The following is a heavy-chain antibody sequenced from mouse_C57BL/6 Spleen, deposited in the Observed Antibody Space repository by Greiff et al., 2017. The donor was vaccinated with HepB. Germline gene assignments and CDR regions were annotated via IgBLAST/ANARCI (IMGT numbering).Heavy chain of an antibody. J-gene: IGHJ1*03. CDR3: AREGHSITTVTYWYFDV. D-gene: IGHD1-2*01. V-gene: IGHV5-4*01. CDR2: ISDGGSYT. CDR1: GFTFSSYA. Sequence: DVMLVESGGGLVKPGGSLKLSCAASGFTFSSYAMSWVRQTPEKRLEWVATISDGGSYTYYPDNVKGRFTISRDNAKNNLYLQMSHLKSEDTAMYYCAREGHSITTVTYWYFDVWGTGTTVTVSS.